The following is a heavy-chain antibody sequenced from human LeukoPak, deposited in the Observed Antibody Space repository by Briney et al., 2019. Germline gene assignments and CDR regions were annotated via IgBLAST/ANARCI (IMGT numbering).Heavy chain of an antibody. CDR2: INSDGSGT. J-gene: IGHJ3*02. CDR3: ARDRLTNDACDI. D-gene: IGHD2-8*01. CDR1: GFTFNSFW. Sequence: PGGSLRLSCAASGFTFNSFWMHWVRQAPGKGLVWVSRINSDGSGTSDADFVKGRFTISRDNSKNTLYLQMNSLRAEDTAMYYCARDRLTNDACDIWGQGTMVTVSS. V-gene: IGHV3-74*01.